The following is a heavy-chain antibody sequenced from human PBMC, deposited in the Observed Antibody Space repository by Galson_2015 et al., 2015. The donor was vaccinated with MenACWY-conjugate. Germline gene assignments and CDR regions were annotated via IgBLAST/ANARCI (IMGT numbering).Heavy chain of an antibody. Sequence: SLRLSCAASGFTFSSYWMRWVRQGPGKGLEWLSRIDNDGNRITYADSVKGRFTISRDNAKNTLYLQINSVRADDTAVYYCSRGGEAKLIIVGGISEIWGQGTTVTVSS. J-gene: IGHJ3*02. CDR2: IDNDGNRI. V-gene: IGHV3-74*01. CDR1: GFTFSSYW. D-gene: IGHD1-26*01. CDR3: SRGGEAKLIIVGGISEI.